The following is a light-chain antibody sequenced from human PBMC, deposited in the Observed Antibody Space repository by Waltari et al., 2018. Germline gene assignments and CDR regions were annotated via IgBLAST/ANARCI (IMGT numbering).Light chain of an antibody. CDR2: GAS. Sequence: IQLTQSPSSLSASVGDRFTITCRASQGISSYLAWYQQKPGKAPKLLIYGASTLQSGVPSRFSGSGSGPDFTLTISSLQPEDIATYYCQQLSSYPLAFGPGTKVDIK. CDR3: QQLSSYPLA. V-gene: IGKV1-9*01. CDR1: QGISSY. J-gene: IGKJ3*01.